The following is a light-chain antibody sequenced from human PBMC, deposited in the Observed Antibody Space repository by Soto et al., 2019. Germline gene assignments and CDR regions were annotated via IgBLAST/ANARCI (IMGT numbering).Light chain of an antibody. J-gene: IGKJ4*01. CDR3: QQRSNWPPEALT. V-gene: IGKV3-11*01. CDR1: QSVSSY. Sequence: EIVLTQSPAPLSLSPGERATLSCRASQSVSSYLAWYQQKPGQAPRLLIYDASNRATGIPARFSGSGSGTDFTLTISSLEPEDFAVYYCQQRSNWPPEALTFGGGTKVEIK. CDR2: DAS.